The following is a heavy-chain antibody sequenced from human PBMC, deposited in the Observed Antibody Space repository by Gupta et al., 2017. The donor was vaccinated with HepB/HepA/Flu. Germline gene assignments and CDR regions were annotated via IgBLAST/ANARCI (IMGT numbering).Heavy chain of an antibody. CDR1: GFIFSDHY. CDR2: IRNKPKSYSK. D-gene: IGHD5-24*01. V-gene: IGHV3-72*01. CDR3: TREGDGHNLNG. Sequence: EVQLVESGGGLVQPGGSLRLSCAASGFIFSDHYMDWVRQAPGKGLEWVGRIRNKPKSYSKEDAASVKGRFTIARDDVKRSVFLQMKSLKTEDTAVYYGTREGDGHNLNGGGQGTMVTVSS. J-gene: IGHJ4*02.